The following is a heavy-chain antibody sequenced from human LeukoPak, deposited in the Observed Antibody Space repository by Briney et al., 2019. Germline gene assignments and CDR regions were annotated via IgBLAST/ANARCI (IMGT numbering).Heavy chain of an antibody. CDR1: GSTFSSYG. D-gene: IGHD5-12*01. CDR3: AKTFLRIVATISAFDY. V-gene: IGHV3-30*18. J-gene: IGHJ4*02. Sequence: PGRSLRLSCAASGSTFSSYGMHWVRQAPGKGLEWVAVISYDRSNKYYADSVKGRFTISRDNPKNTLYLQMNSLRAEDTAVYYCAKTFLRIVATISAFDYWGQGTLVTVSS. CDR2: ISYDRSNK.